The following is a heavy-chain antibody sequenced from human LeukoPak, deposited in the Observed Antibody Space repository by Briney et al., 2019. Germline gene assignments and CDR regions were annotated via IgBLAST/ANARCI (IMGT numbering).Heavy chain of an antibody. CDR3: ARDQIDSSGYYYSNWFDP. V-gene: IGHV4-59*01. CDR1: GGSISSYY. D-gene: IGHD3-22*01. Sequence: KASETLSLTCTVSGGSISSYYWSWIRQPPGKGLEWIGYIYYSGSTNYNPSLKSRVTISVGTSKNQFSLKLSSVTAADTAVYYCARDQIDSSGYYYSNWFDPWGQGTLVTVSS. J-gene: IGHJ5*02. CDR2: IYYSGST.